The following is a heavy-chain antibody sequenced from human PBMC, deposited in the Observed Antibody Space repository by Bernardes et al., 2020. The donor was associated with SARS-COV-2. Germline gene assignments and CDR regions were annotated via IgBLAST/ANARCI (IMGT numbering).Heavy chain of an antibody. CDR1: GFTFSSYW. CDR3: TRDRPIDY. CDR2: ISSDGSTT. Sequence: GGSLRLSCAASGFTFSSYWMDWVRQAPGKGLVWVSRISSDGSTTSYADSVQGRFTISRDNAKNTLYLQINSLRAEDTAVYYCTRDRPIDYWGQGALVTVSS. V-gene: IGHV3-74*01. J-gene: IGHJ4*02.